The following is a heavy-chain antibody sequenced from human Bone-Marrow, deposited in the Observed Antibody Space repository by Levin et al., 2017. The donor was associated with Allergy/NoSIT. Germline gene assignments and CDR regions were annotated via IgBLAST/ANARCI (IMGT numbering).Heavy chain of an antibody. Sequence: GESLKISCAASGFTFSSYAMHWVRQAPGKGLEWVAVISYDGSNKYYADSVKGRFTISRDNSKNTLYLQMNSLRAEDTAVYYCARPETWGIQLWGVYFDYWGQGTLVTVSS. V-gene: IGHV3-30-3*01. CDR1: GFTFSSYA. CDR2: ISYDGSNK. J-gene: IGHJ4*02. D-gene: IGHD5-18*01. CDR3: ARPETWGIQLWGVYFDY.